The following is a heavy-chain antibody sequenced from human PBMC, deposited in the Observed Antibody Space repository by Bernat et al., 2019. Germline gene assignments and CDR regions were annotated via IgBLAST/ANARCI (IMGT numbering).Heavy chain of an antibody. V-gene: IGHV3-11*06. CDR2: ISSSSSYT. D-gene: IGHD6-19*01. Sequence: QVQLVESGGGLVKPGGSLRLSCAASGFTFSDYYMSWIRQAPGKGLEWVSYISSSSSYTNYADSVKGRFTISRDNAKNSLYLQVNSLRAEDTAVYYCASRASGYSSGWSFDYWGQGTLVTVSS. CDR3: ASRASGYSSGWSFDY. J-gene: IGHJ4*02. CDR1: GFTFSDYY.